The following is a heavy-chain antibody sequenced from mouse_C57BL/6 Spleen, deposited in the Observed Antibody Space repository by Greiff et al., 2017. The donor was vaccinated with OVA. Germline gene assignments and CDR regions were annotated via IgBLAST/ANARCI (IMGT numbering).Heavy chain of an antibody. CDR3: TREGGYYEYDGAMDY. Sequence: EVQLVESGEGLVKPGGSLKLSCAASGFTFSSYAMSWVRQTPEKRLEWVAYISSGGDYIYYADTVKGRFTISRDNARNTLYLQMSSLKSEDTAMYYCTREGGYYEYDGAMDYWGQGTSVTVSS. CDR1: GFTFSSYA. CDR2: ISSGGDYI. J-gene: IGHJ4*01. V-gene: IGHV5-9-1*02. D-gene: IGHD2-4*01.